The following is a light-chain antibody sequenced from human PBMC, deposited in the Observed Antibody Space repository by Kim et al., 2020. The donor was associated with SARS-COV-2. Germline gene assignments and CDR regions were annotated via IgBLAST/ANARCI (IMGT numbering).Light chain of an antibody. CDR3: QQYNSYSKT. V-gene: IGKV1-5*03. Sequence: DIQMTQSPSTLSASVGDRVTITCRASERISKWLAWYQQKPGKAPKLLIYEASSLESGVPSRFSSSGSGTEFTLTISSLQPDDVATYYCQQYNSYSKTFGQGTKVDIK. CDR1: ERISKW. J-gene: IGKJ1*01. CDR2: EAS.